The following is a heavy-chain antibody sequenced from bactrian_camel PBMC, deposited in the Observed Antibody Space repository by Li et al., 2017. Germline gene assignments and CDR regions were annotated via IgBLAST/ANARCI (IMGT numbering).Heavy chain of an antibody. J-gene: IGHJ6*01. D-gene: IGHD3*01. CDR2: ICGSGYT. Sequence: HVQLVESGGGSVQDGGSLSLSCAASESTYDRGYCMAWFRQASGKEREGVAAICGSGYTDYAGSVAGRFTVSKDNAKNALYLQMDNLKAEDTAMYYCAARYGCTEPAKDPRFFGRWGPGTQVTVS. CDR3: AARYGCTEPAKDPRFFGR. V-gene: IGHV3S55*01. CDR1: ESTYDRGYC.